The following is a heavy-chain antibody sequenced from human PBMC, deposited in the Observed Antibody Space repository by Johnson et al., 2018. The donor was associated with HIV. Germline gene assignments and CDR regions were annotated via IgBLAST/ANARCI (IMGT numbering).Heavy chain of an antibody. CDR1: GFTFSRYW. V-gene: IGHV3-7*01. Sequence: VQLVESGGGLVQPGRSLRLSCEASGFTFSRYWMSWVRQAPGKGLEWVANIKEDGSEKYYVDSVKGRFTISRDNIKKSLYLQMNSLRAEDTAIYYCARACRDGYTCDVYDIWGQGTLVTVSS. D-gene: IGHD5-24*01. J-gene: IGHJ3*02. CDR2: IKEDGSEK. CDR3: ARACRDGYTCDVYDI.